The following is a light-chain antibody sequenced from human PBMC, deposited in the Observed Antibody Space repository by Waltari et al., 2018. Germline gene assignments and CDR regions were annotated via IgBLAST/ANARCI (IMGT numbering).Light chain of an antibody. CDR1: QRVSDN. Sequence: TLSVSPGERATLSCRASQRVSDNLAWYQQKPGQAPRLLIYGASTRATGIPARFSGSGSGTEFTLTISSLQPQDFGVYYCQQYNNWPLAFGQGTKVEIK. CDR3: QQYNNWPLA. J-gene: IGKJ1*01. CDR2: GAS. V-gene: IGKV3-15*01.